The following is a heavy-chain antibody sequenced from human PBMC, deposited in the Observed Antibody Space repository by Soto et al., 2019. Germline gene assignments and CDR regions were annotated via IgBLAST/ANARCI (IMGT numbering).Heavy chain of an antibody. Sequence: GESLKISCKGSGYSFTSYWIGWVRQMPGKGLEWMGIIYPGDSDTRYSPSFQGQVTISADKSISTAYLQWSSLKASDTAMYYCTRQGPSSSWSSGGDYWGQGTLVTVSS. D-gene: IGHD6-13*01. CDR2: IYPGDSDT. V-gene: IGHV5-51*01. J-gene: IGHJ4*02. CDR3: TRQGPSSSWSSGGDY. CDR1: GYSFTSYW.